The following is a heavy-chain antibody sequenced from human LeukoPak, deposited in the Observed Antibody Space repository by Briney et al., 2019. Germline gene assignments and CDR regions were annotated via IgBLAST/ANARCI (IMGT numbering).Heavy chain of an antibody. J-gene: IGHJ4*02. D-gene: IGHD6-19*01. CDR3: ARDQRDSSGWLD. CDR2: INPNTGGT. Sequence: ASVKVSCKASGYTFTGYYMHWVRQAPGQGLEWMGWINPNTGGTNYAQKFQGRVTMTRDTSISTAYMELSRLRSDDTAVYYCARDQRDSSGWLDWGQGTLVTVSS. V-gene: IGHV1-2*02. CDR1: GYTFTGYY.